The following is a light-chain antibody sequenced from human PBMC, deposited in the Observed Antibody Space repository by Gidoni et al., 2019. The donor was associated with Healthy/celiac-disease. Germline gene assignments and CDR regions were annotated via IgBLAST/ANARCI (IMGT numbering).Light chain of an antibody. J-gene: IGKJ1*01. CDR3: QKYNSASLT. CDR1: QGISNY. V-gene: IGKV1-27*01. Sequence: DIQMTQAPSSLSASVGDRVTITCRASQGISNYLAWYQQKPGKVPKLLIYAASTFQSGVPSRFSGSGSGTDFTLTISSLQPEDVATYYCQKYNSASLTFGQXTKVEIK. CDR2: AAS.